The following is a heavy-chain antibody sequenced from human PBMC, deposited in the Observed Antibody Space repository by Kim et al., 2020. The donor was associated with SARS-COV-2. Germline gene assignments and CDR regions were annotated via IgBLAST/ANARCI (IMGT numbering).Heavy chain of an antibody. Sequence: GGSLRLSCTASGFTFSNYAMSWVRQAPGKGLEWVSVIYSGGSSAYSADSVKGRFTISRDNSKNTVYLQMNSLRAEDTAVYYCAKGGVPAATPTDYWGQGTLVTVSS. CDR2: IYSGGSSA. CDR3: AKGGVPAATPTDY. V-gene: IGHV3-23*03. J-gene: IGHJ4*02. CDR1: GFTFSNYA. D-gene: IGHD2-2*02.